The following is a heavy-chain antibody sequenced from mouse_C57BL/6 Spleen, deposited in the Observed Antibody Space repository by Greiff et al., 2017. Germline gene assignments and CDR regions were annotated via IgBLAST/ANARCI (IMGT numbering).Heavy chain of an antibody. J-gene: IGHJ3*01. D-gene: IGHD2-5*01. CDR1: GFTFSSYG. CDR3: ARQDYSNPWLAY. CDR2: ISSGGSYT. V-gene: IGHV5-6*01. Sequence: EVKLVESGGDLVKPGGSLKLSCAASGFTFSSYGMSWVRQTPDKRLEWVATISSGGSYTYYPDSVKGRFTISRDNAKNTLYLQMSSLKSEDTAMYYCARQDYSNPWLAYWGQGTLVTVSA.